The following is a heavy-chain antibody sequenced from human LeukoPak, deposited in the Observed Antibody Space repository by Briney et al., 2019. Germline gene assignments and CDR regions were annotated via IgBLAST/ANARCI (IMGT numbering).Heavy chain of an antibody. CDR3: ARDLEIMITFGGVIAPDY. CDR1: GYTFTSYA. CDR2: INTNTGNP. J-gene: IGHJ4*02. Sequence: ASVKVSCKSSGYTFTSYAMNWVRQAPGQGLEWMGWINTNTGNPTYAQGFTGRFVFSLDTSVSTAYLQISSLKAEDTAVYYCARDLEIMITFGGVIAPDYWGQGTLVTVSS. D-gene: IGHD3-16*02. V-gene: IGHV7-4-1*02.